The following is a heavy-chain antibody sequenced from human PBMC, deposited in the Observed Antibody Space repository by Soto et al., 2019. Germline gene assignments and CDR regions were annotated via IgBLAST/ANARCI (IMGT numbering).Heavy chain of an antibody. CDR1: GYTFTSYG. D-gene: IGHD3-10*01. V-gene: IGHV1-18*01. CDR3: ARDLGITMVRGVQDY. Sequence: ASVKVSCKASGYTFTSYGISWVRRAPGQGLEWMGWISAYNGNTNYAQKLQGRVTMTTDTSTSTAYMELRSLRSDDTAVYYCARDLGITMVRGVQDYWGQGTLVTVS. J-gene: IGHJ4*02. CDR2: ISAYNGNT.